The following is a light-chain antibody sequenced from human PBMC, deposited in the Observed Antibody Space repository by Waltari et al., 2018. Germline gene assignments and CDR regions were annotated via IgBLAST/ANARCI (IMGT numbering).Light chain of an antibody. CDR2: LGS. CDR3: MQALKNPLT. CDR1: QRLLHGDGKTF. Sequence: IVMTKPPPPLSVTPGGPASIPRRSCQRLLHGDGKTFLVWYLQRPGQSPQLLIYLGSYRASGVPERFSASGSGTDFTLKISRVEAADVGMYYCMQALKNPLTFGGGTKVEI. J-gene: IGKJ4*01. V-gene: IGKV2-28*01.